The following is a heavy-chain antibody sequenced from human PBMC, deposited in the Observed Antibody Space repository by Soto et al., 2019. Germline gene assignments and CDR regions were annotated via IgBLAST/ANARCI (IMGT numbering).Heavy chain of an antibody. CDR1: GGSFSGYY. CDR2: ITNSGSTI. Sequence: LSLTCAVYGGSFSGYYMSWIRQAPGKGLEWVSYITNSGSTIYYADSVKGRFTVSRDNAKNSLYLEMKSLRAEDTATYFCEREFKGDLVVVAAARGSSFDYWGLGTLVTV. D-gene: IGHD2-15*01. J-gene: IGHJ4*02. CDR3: EREFKGDLVVVAAARGSSFDY. V-gene: IGHV3-11*01.